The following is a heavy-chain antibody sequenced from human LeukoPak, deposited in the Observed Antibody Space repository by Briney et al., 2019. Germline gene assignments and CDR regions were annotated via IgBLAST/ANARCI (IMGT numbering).Heavy chain of an antibody. Sequence: GGSLRLSCAASGFTFSSYDMHRVPRAPGKGLEWVAVISYDGSNKYYADSVKGRFTISRDNSKNTLYLQMNSLRAEDTAVYYCANDLTLTTVPNYGMDVWGQGTTVTVSS. CDR2: ISYDGSNK. CDR3: ANDLTLTTVPNYGMDV. V-gene: IGHV3-30*18. D-gene: IGHD4-17*01. J-gene: IGHJ6*02. CDR1: GFTFSSYD.